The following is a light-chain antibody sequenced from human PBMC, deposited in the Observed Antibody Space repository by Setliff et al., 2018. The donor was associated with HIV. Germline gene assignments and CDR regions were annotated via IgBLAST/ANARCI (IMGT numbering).Light chain of an antibody. CDR3: MTWHNSAYV. V-gene: IGLV5-45*02. J-gene: IGLJ1*01. Sequence: QPVLTQPSSLSASPGASASLTCTLRSDINVGTYRIYWLQQKPGSPPQYLLRYKSDSDKQQGSGVPSRFSGSNDASANAVILLISGLQSEDEAYYYCMTWHNSAYVFGTGTKVTVL. CDR1: SDINVGTYR. CDR2: YKSDSDK.